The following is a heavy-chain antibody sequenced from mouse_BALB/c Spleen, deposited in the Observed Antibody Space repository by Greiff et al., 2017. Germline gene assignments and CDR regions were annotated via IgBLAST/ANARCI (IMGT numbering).Heavy chain of an antibody. V-gene: IGHV14-3*02. CDR1: GFNIKDTY. CDR3: ARVVLGDAMDY. CDR2: IDPANGNT. D-gene: IGHD1-1*02. Sequence: VQLKQSGAELVKPGASVKLSCTASGFNIKDTYMHWVKQRPEQGLEWIGRIDPANGNTKYDPKFQGKATITADTSSNTAYLQLSSLTSEDTAVYYCARVVLGDAMDYWGQGTSVTVSS. J-gene: IGHJ4*01.